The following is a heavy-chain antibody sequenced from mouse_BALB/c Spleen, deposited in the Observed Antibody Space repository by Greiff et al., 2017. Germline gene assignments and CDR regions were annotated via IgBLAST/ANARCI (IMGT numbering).Heavy chain of an antibody. J-gene: IGHJ4*01. CDR1: GFTFSSYT. CDR2: ISSGGSYT. V-gene: IGHV5-6-4*01. Sequence: DVQLVESGGGLVKPGGSLKLSCAASGFTFSSYTMSWVRQTPEKRLEWVATISSGGSYTYYPDSVKGRFTISRDNAKNTLYLQMSSLKSEDTAMYYCTRDRMRGNAMDYWGQGTSVTVSS. CDR3: TRDRMRGNAMDY.